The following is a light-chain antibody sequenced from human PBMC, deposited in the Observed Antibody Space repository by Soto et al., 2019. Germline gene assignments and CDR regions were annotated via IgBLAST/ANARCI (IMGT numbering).Light chain of an antibody. CDR2: MAS. CDR3: QQSSNIPYT. Sequence: DIQLTQSHSSLSASVGDRVTITCRASQNINDVLYWYQQKPGKAPNLLIYMASRLQSGVPSRFSGSVSGTDFTLTISSLQPEAAATYYCQQSSNIPYTFGQGTKLEIK. J-gene: IGKJ2*01. V-gene: IGKV1-39*01. CDR1: QNINDV.